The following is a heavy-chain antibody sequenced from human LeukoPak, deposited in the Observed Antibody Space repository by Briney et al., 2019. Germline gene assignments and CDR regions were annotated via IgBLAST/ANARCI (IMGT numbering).Heavy chain of an antibody. V-gene: IGHV3-73*01. D-gene: IGHD3-3*01. CDR2: ITTKARSYAT. Sequence: GRSLKLSCAASGFSFSACDMHWVRQASGKGLEWVGRITTKARSYATEYAASLKGRFTISRDNSKNTLYLQMSSLRAEDTAVYSCANGTGQRFLEWLHEVHFDYWGQGTLVTVSS. J-gene: IGHJ4*02. CDR3: ANGTGQRFLEWLHEVHFDY. CDR1: GFSFSACD.